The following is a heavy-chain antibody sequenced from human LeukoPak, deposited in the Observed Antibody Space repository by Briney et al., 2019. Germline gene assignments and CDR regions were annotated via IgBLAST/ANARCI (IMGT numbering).Heavy chain of an antibody. CDR3: ARDLYDILTGYYTQYPTFDY. V-gene: IGHV1-18*01. CDR1: GYTFTSYG. CDR2: ISAYNGNT. J-gene: IGHJ4*02. D-gene: IGHD3-9*01. Sequence: ASVKVSCKASGYTFTSYGISWVRQAPGQGLEWMGWISAYNGNTNYAQKLQGRVTMTTDTSTSTAYMELRSLRSDDTAVYYRARDLYDILTGYYTQYPTFDYWGQGTLVTVSS.